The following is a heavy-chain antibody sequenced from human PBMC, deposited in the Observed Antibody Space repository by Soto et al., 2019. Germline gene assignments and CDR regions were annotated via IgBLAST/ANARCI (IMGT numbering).Heavy chain of an antibody. D-gene: IGHD2-2*01. CDR3: ARGYCSSTSCYSAWFDP. CDR2: ISAYNGNT. CDR1: GYTFTSYG. J-gene: IGHJ5*02. V-gene: IGHV1-18*04. Sequence: QVQLVQSGAEVKKPGASVKVSCKASGYTFTSYGISWVRQAPGQGLEWMGWISAYNGNTNYAQKLQGRGTMTTDTSTSKAYMEPRSLRSDHTAVYYCARGYCSSTSCYSAWFDPWVQGTMVTVSS.